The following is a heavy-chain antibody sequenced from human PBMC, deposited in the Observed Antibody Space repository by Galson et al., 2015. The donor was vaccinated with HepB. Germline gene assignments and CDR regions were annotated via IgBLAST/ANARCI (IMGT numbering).Heavy chain of an antibody. CDR3: ARGPVVRGVSASFYYYYYGMDV. Sequence: SVKVSCKASGYTFTSYAMNWVRQAPGQGLEWMGWINTNTGNPTYAQGFTGRFVFSLDTSVSTAYLQISSLKAEDTAVYYCARGPVVRGVSASFYYYYYGMDVWGQGTTVTVSS. CDR1: GYTFTSYA. J-gene: IGHJ6*02. D-gene: IGHD3-10*01. V-gene: IGHV7-4-1*02. CDR2: INTNTGNP.